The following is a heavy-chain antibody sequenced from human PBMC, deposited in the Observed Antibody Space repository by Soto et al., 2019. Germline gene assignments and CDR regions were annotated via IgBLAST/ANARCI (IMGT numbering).Heavy chain of an antibody. Sequence: QVQLXQSGAXVXKXXXXXXXXXXASXGXXSSHVFNWVRQAPGQGLXWMAGIMPIIGTANYEQKFQGRVTITADESTSTAYMELSSLRSEDTAVYYCARDLEFRDGNISHLDYWGQGTLVTVSS. CDR3: ARDLEFRDGNISHLDY. J-gene: IGHJ4*02. CDR2: IMPIIGTA. D-gene: IGHD3-10*01. CDR1: XGXXSSHV. V-gene: IGHV1-69*01.